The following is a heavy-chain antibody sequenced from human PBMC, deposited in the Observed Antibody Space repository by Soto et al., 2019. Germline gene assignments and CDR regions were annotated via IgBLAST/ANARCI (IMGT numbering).Heavy chain of an antibody. Sequence: GESLRLSCAASGFTFSSYAMSWVRQAPGKGLEWVSAISGSGGSTYYADSVKGRFTISRDNSKNTLYLQMNSLRAEDTAVYYCAKNVPTYYYDSSGYYIDYWGQGTLVTVSS. D-gene: IGHD3-22*01. CDR3: AKNVPTYYYDSSGYYIDY. V-gene: IGHV3-23*01. CDR2: ISGSGGST. J-gene: IGHJ4*02. CDR1: GFTFSSYA.